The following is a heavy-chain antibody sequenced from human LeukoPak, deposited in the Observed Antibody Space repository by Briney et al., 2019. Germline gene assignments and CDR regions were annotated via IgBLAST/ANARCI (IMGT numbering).Heavy chain of an antibody. Sequence: SETLSLTCAVYGGSFSGYYWSWIRQPPGKWLEWIGEINHSGSTNYNPSLKSRVTKSVDTSKNQFSLKLSSVTAADTAVYYRARSMKTGTTYAFDIWGQGTMVTVSS. CDR2: INHSGST. D-gene: IGHD1-1*01. J-gene: IGHJ3*02. CDR3: ARSMKTGTTYAFDI. CDR1: GGSFSGYY. V-gene: IGHV4-34*01.